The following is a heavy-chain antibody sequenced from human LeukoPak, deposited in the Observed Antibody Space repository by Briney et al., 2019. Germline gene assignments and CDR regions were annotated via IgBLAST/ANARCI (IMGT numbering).Heavy chain of an antibody. CDR1: GFTYSRYE. CDR2: ICSCGSII. D-gene: IGHD3-9*01. V-gene: IGHV3-48*03. J-gene: IGHJ4*02. Sequence: PGGPLRLSCAASGFTYSRYEMNWLRQAPGKGLEWLTYICSCGSIIYYADSVKGRFNITSEKSKNTPNLQTNSRRAEDTAEDYCSKDLVSVVPRSFDYWGQGTLVTVAS. CDR3: SKDLVSVVPRSFDY.